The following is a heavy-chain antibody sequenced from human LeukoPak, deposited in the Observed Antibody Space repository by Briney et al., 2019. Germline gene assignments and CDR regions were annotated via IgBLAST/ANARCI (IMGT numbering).Heavy chain of an antibody. CDR2: ISGSGGST. V-gene: IGHV3-23*01. D-gene: IGHD6-6*01. CDR3: AKGGEQLVTDYYYYIDL. CDR1: GFTFSSYA. Sequence: GGSQRLSCAASGFTFSSYAMSWVRQAPGKGLEWVSAISGSGGSTYYADSVEGRFTISRDNSKNTLYLQMNSLRAEDTAVYYCAKGGEQLVTDYYYYIDLWGKGTTVTVSS. J-gene: IGHJ6*03.